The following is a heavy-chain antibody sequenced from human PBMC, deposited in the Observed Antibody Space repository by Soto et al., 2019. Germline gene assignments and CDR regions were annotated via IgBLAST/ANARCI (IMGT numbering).Heavy chain of an antibody. D-gene: IGHD1-26*01. J-gene: IGHJ6*02. CDR3: VRQGIGALHGLVDV. V-gene: IGHV4-59*08. Sequence: QVQLQASGPGLVKPSDTLSLTCTVSGDSIGTYNWGWIRQPPGKRLEWIGYIYSNGGTSYNPALKSRVTISADTSTNQFSLRLRSVTAADTAVYYCVRQGIGALHGLVDVWGQGTTVTVSS. CDR1: GDSIGTYN. CDR2: IYSNGGT.